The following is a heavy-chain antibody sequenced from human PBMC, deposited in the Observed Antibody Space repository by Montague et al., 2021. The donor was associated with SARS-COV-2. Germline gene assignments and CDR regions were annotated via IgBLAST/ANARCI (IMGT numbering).Heavy chain of an antibody. CDR2: IYYSGTT. CDR1: GGSVNSGGYY. CDR3: ASDRTADDYVDYETEGYYYYYGMDV. J-gene: IGHJ6*02. Sequence: SETLSLTCTVSGGSVNSGGYYWSWIRQPPGKGLEWIGNIYYSGTTNYNPSLKSRVTISVDTSKNHFSLKLSSVTAADTAVSYCASDRTADDYVDYETEGYYYYYGMDVWAQGTPVTVSS. D-gene: IGHD4-17*01. V-gene: IGHV4-61*03.